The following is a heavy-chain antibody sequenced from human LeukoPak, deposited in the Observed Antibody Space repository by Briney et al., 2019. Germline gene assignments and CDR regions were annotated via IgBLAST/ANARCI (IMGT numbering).Heavy chain of an antibody. CDR2: INHSGST. Sequence: SETLSLTCAVYGGSFSGYYWSWIRQPPGKGLEWIGEINHSGSTNYNPSLKSRVTISVDTSKNQFSLKLSSVTAADTAVYYCARGWFGELLLNDAFDIWGQGTMVTVSS. V-gene: IGHV4-34*01. CDR3: ARGWFGELLLNDAFDI. D-gene: IGHD3-10*01. CDR1: GGSFSGYY. J-gene: IGHJ3*02.